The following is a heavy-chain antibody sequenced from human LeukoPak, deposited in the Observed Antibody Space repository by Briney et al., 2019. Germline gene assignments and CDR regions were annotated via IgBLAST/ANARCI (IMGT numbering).Heavy chain of an antibody. CDR2: FDPEDGET. CDR3: ARGRLYGSGSYPDY. J-gene: IGHJ4*02. Sequence: GASVKVSCKVSGYTLTELSMHWVRQAPGKGLEWMGGFDPEDGETIYAQKFQGRVTMTEGTSTDTAYMELSSLRSEDTAVYYCARGRLYGSGSYPDYWGQGTLVTVSS. CDR1: GYTLTELS. V-gene: IGHV1-24*01. D-gene: IGHD3-10*01.